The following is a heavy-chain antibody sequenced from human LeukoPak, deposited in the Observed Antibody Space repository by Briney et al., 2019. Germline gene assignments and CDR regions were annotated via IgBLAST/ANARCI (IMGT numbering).Heavy chain of an antibody. CDR3: AKPNGYGFIDI. Sequence: PSETLSLTCTVSGGSISTSNYYWGWIRQPPGKGLEWIGYIFYSGRTYYGPSLKSRLTIRVDASRNQFSLKLNSVTAADTAVYYCAKPNGYGFIDIWGQGTMVTVSS. D-gene: IGHD3/OR15-3a*01. V-gene: IGHV4-39*07. CDR1: GGSISTSNYY. J-gene: IGHJ3*02. CDR2: IFYSGRT.